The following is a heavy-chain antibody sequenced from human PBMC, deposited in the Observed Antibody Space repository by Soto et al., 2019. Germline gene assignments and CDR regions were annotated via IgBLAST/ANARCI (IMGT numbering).Heavy chain of an antibody. CDR2: IYYSGST. Sequence: SETLSLTCTVSGGSISSYYWSWIRQPPGKGLEWIGYIYYSGSTNYNPSLKSRVTISVDTSKNQFSLKLSSVTAADTVVYYCAGGPNSPAAAGPGGYWGQGTLVTVSS. D-gene: IGHD6-13*01. CDR1: GGSISSYY. CDR3: AGGPNSPAAAGPGGY. V-gene: IGHV4-59*01. J-gene: IGHJ4*02.